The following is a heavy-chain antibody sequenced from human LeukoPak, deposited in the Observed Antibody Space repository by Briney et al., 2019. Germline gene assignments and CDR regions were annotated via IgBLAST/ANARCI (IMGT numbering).Heavy chain of an antibody. CDR2: INPNSGGT. Sequence: GASVKVSCKASGYSFTSYGITWVRQAPGQGLEWMGWINPNSGGTNYAQKFQGRVTMTRDTSISTAYMELSRLRSDDTAVYYCARPSFVTATTNWFDPWGQGTLVTVSS. J-gene: IGHJ5*02. V-gene: IGHV1-2*02. CDR1: GYSFTSYG. D-gene: IGHD2-21*02. CDR3: ARPSFVTATTNWFDP.